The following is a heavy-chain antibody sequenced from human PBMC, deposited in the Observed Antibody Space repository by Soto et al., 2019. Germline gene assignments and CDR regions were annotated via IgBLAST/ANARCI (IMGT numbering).Heavy chain of an antibody. V-gene: IGHV3-23*01. J-gene: IGHJ5*02. CDR1: GFPFRDYA. D-gene: IGHD2-21*02. Sequence: GGSLRLSCAASGFPFRDYAMTWVRQAPGKGLEWVSSISVRGDVTHYADAVKGRFTISKDISRNTVFLQMNSLRVEDTGIYYCTKAPWGGDCGRPDCSSWSERWGKGNMVSVSS. CDR2: ISVRGDVT. CDR3: TKAPWGGDCGRPDCSSWSER.